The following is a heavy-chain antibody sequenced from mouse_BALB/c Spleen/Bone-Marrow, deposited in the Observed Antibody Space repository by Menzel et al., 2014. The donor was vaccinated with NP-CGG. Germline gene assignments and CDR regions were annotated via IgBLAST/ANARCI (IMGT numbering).Heavy chain of an antibody. CDR3: ASRGDYSYAMDY. J-gene: IGHJ4*01. CDR1: GYSFSNYW. D-gene: IGHD1-1*01. CDR2: IYPGDGDT. V-gene: IGHV1-80*01. Sequence: VQLQQSGAELVSPGSSVKISCKSSGYSFSNYWMNWMKQRPGQGLEWIGQIYPGDGDTNYNGKFKGKATLTVDKSSSTAYMQLSSLTSEDSAVYFCASRGDYSYAMDYWGQGTSVTVSS.